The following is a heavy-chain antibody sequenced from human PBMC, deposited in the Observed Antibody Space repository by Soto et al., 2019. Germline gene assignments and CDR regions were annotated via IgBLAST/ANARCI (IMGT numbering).Heavy chain of an antibody. CDR1: GFTFSSYG. Sequence: GGSLRLSCAASGFTFSSYGMHWVRQAPGKGLEWVAVISYDGSNKYYADSVKGRFTISRDNSKNTLYLQMNSLRAEDTAVYYCAKDYYDSSGYYYWGYYFDYWGQGTLVTVSS. CDR3: AKDYYDSSGYYYWGYYFDY. J-gene: IGHJ4*02. CDR2: ISYDGSNK. D-gene: IGHD3-22*01. V-gene: IGHV3-30*18.